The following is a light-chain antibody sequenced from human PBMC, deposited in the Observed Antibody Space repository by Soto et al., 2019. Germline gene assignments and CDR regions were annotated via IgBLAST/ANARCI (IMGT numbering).Light chain of an antibody. CDR2: DVN. Sequence: QSALTQPASVSGSPGQSITISCAGTSSDVGGYNYVSWYQQHPGKVPRLIISDVNQRPSGVSDRFSGSKSGNTASLTISGLQADDEDYYYCASFSRSVTVVFGGGTKLTVL. CDR1: SSDVGGYNY. J-gene: IGLJ2*01. CDR3: ASFSRSVTVV. V-gene: IGLV2-14*03.